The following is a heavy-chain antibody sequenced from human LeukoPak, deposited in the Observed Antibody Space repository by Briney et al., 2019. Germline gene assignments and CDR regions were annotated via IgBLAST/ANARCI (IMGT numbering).Heavy chain of an antibody. V-gene: IGHV3-23*01. D-gene: IGHD3-16*01. CDR2: ITGSGDNT. CDR3: AKMGGYFDY. Sequence: PGGSLRLSCAASGFTFSDSGMSWVRQAPGKGLEWVSAITGSGDNTYYADSAKGRFTISRDNSKNTLYLQMSSLRAEDTAVYYCAKMGGYFDYWGQGTLVTVSS. J-gene: IGHJ4*02. CDR1: GFTFSDSG.